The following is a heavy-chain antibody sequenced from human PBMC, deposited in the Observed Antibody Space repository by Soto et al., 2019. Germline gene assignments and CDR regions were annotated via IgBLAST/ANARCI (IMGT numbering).Heavy chain of an antibody. Sequence: SGYRDTIYGMSWVRQAKEQGLEWMGWISAYNGNTNYAQKLQGRVTMTTDTSTSTAYMELRSLRSDDTAVYYCAREHWSGYYGPPYFDYWGQGTLVTVSS. D-gene: IGHD3-3*01. CDR2: ISAYNGNT. V-gene: IGHV1-18*01. CDR1: GYRDTIYG. J-gene: IGHJ4*02. CDR3: AREHWSGYYGPPYFDY.